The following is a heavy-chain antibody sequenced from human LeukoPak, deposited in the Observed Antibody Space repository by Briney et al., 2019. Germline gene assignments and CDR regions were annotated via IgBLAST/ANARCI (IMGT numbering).Heavy chain of an antibody. D-gene: IGHD2-2*01. CDR1: GYSISSGYY. J-gene: IGHJ6*03. V-gene: IGHV4-38-2*02. Sequence: SETLSLTCTVSGYSISSGYYWGWIRQAPGKGLEWIGSTYHSGSTYYNPSLKSRVTISVDTSKIQFSLKLSSVTAADTAVYYCARGSDCSSTSCFPGDYYYYYMDVWGKGTTVTVSS. CDR3: ARGSDCSSTSCFPGDYYYYYMDV. CDR2: TYHSGST.